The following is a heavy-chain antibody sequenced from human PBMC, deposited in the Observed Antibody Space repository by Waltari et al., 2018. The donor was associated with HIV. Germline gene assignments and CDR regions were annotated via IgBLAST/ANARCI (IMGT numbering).Heavy chain of an antibody. D-gene: IGHD1-1*01. CDR3: ARDRTSVTTGDFDS. CDR2: ITRGSSYL. V-gene: IGHV3-21*02. CDR1: GFTFILLL. Sequence: DVRLVESGGGLVNPGVSLTLSCTASGFTFILLLLTWVRLAPSKGLEWVSSITRGSSYLYYSDAVKGRFTVSRDNAKNSLFLQLKALTAEDTALYFCARDRTSVTTGDFDSWGQGVPVTVSS. J-gene: IGHJ4*02.